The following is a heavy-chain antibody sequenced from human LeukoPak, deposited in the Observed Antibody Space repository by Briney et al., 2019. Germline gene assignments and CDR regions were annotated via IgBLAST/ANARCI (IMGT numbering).Heavy chain of an antibody. J-gene: IGHJ4*02. CDR2: ISTTSDYI. V-gene: IGHV3-21*01. CDR3: ARGVGVTIRTSNFDY. CDR1: GFTFSNYD. Sequence: GGSLRLTCAASGFTFSNYDMSWVRQAPGKGLEWVSSISTTSDYIYYAGSVKGRFTVSRDNAKNSLFLQMNSLRAEDTAVYYCARGVGVTIRTSNFDYWGQGALVTASS. D-gene: IGHD1-26*01.